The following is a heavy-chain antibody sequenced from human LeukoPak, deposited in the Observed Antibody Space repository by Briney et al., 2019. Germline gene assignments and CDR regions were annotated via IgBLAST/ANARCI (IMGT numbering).Heavy chain of an antibody. Sequence: GGSLRLSCAASGFTFSSYGMHWVRQAPGKGLEWVAFIRYDGSNKYYADSVKGRFTISRDNSKNTLYLQMNSLRAEDTAVYYCAKDFIWGSSTSCLDYWGQGTLVTVSS. CDR1: GFTFSSYG. D-gene: IGHD2-2*01. CDR3: AKDFIWGSSTSCLDY. CDR2: IRYDGSNK. J-gene: IGHJ4*02. V-gene: IGHV3-30*02.